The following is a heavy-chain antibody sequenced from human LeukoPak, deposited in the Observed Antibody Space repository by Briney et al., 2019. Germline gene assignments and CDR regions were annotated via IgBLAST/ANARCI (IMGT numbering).Heavy chain of an antibody. J-gene: IGHJ4*02. CDR3: ARDLSHRGSGEPFDY. CDR1: GFTFSSYW. V-gene: IGHV3-7*01. CDR2: IKQDGSEK. Sequence: HPGGSLRLSCAASGFTFSSYWMSWVRQAPGKGLEWVANIKQDGSEKYYVDSVKGRFTISRDNAKNSLYLQMNSLRAEDTAVYYCARDLSHRGSGEPFDYWGQGTLVTVSS. D-gene: IGHD3-16*01.